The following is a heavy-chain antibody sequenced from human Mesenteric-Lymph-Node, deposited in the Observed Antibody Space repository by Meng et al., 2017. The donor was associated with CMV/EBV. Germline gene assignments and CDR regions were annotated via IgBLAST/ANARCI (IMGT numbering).Heavy chain of an antibody. CDR2: INPNTGGT. Sequence: ASVKVSCKASGYTFTSFDINWVRQAPGQGLEWMGWINPNTGGTDCAQKFQGRVTMTRDTSISTAYMELSRLRSDDTAVYYCARARQTGTRNAMDVWGQGATVTVSS. CDR1: GYTFTSFD. V-gene: IGHV1-2*02. D-gene: IGHD1-1*01. J-gene: IGHJ6*02. CDR3: ARARQTGTRNAMDV.